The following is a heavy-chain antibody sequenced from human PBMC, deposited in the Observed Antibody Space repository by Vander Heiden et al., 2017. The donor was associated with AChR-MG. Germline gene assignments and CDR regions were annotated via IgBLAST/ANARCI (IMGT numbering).Heavy chain of an antibody. J-gene: IGHJ5*02. D-gene: IGHD2-2*01. V-gene: IGHV3-33*01. CDR1: GFTFSSYG. CDR2: IWYDGSNK. CDR3: ARDKEYQLPGGWFDP. Sequence: QVQLVESGGGVVQPGRSLRLSCAASGFTFSSYGMHWVRQAPGKGLEWVAVIWYDGSNKYYADSVKGRFTTSRDNSKNTLYLQMNSLRAEDTAVYYCARDKEYQLPGGWFDPWGQGTLVTVSS.